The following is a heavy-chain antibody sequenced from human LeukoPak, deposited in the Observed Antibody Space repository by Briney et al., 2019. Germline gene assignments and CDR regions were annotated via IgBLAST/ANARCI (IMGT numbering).Heavy chain of an antibody. V-gene: IGHV1-18*04. Sequence: ASVKVSCKSSGYTFTSYGNSWVRLAPGQGLEWMGWIGAYNGNTNYSQKLQGRVTMTTETSTSTAYMELRSLRSDDTAVYYCARDHVGGIAAAATARYWGQRTLVTVSS. D-gene: IGHD6-13*01. CDR1: GYTFTSYG. CDR2: IGAYNGNT. J-gene: IGHJ4*02. CDR3: ARDHVGGIAAAATARY.